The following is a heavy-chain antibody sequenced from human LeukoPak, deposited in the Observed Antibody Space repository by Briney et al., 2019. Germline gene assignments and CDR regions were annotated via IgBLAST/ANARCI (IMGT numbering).Heavy chain of an antibody. CDR1: GFTFSSYS. D-gene: IGHD3-3*01. J-gene: IGHJ4*02. CDR2: ISSSSSTI. V-gene: IGHV3-48*01. CDR3: ARDRSRYLEWLLSPQDY. Sequence: PGGSLRLPCAASGFTFSSYSLNWVRQAPGKGLEWVSYISSSSSTIYYADSVKGRFTISRDNARKSVYLQMNSLRAEDTAVYYCARDRSRYLEWLLSPQDYWGQGTLVTVSS.